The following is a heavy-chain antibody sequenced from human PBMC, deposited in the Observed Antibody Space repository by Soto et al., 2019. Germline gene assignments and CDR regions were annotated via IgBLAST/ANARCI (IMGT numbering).Heavy chain of an antibody. V-gene: IGHV3-64*01. CDR1: GFTFSSYV. Sequence: GGSLRLSCASSGFTFSSYVMHWVRQAPGKGLEYVSAITSNGGTTYYANSVRGRFTISRDNSKNTLYLQMGSLTAEDMAVYYCARARDVLTGWYYFDFWGQGNLVTVSS. J-gene: IGHJ4*02. CDR2: ITSNGGTT. D-gene: IGHD3-9*01. CDR3: ARARDVLTGWYYFDF.